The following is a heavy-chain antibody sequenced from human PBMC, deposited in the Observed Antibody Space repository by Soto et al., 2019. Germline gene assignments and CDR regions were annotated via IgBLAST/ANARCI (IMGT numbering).Heavy chain of an antibody. CDR1: GGTFSSYA. Sequence: QVQLVQSGAEVKKPGSSVKVSCKASGGTFSSYAISWVRQAPGQGLEWMGGIIPIFGTANYAQKFQGRVTITADESMSTASMELSSLRSEDTAVYYCARSTHIAAAGINCGMDVWGQGTTVTVSS. CDR3: ARSTHIAAAGINCGMDV. CDR2: IIPIFGTA. D-gene: IGHD6-13*01. J-gene: IGHJ6*02. V-gene: IGHV1-69*01.